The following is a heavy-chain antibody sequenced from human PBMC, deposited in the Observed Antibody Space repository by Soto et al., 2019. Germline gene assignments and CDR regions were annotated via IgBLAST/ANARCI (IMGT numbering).Heavy chain of an antibody. CDR1: GYSFSNHW. J-gene: IGHJ5*02. CDR2: IYPGDSNT. V-gene: IGHV5-51*01. CDR3: ARLHCTSPGCVPLDP. D-gene: IGHD2-2*01. Sequence: GESLKISCAASGYSFSNHWIGCVRQMSGKGLEWVGIIYPGDSNTRYSPSFQGQVTISASNSVNTAYLQWSTLKPSDSAMYYCARLHCTSPGCVPLDPWGHGTLVTVSS.